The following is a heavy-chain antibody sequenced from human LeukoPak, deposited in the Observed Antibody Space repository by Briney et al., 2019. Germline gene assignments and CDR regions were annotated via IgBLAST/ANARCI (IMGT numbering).Heavy chain of an antibody. CDR1: AFTFSSFS. V-gene: IGHV3-48*02. D-gene: IGHD2-2*01. Sequence: GGSLRLSWAASAFTFSSFSMNWVRQAPGKGLEWISYIGISPTSVHYADSVKGRFTISRDNAKKSLYLQMNSLRDEDTAVYYCARDSHYAFHYWGQGTLVTVSS. CDR3: ARDSHYAFHY. J-gene: IGHJ4*02. CDR2: IGISPTSV.